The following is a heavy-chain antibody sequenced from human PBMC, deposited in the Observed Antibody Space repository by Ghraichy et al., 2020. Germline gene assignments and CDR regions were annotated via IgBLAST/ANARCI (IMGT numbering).Heavy chain of an antibody. CDR2: ISGSGGST. V-gene: IGHV3-23*01. J-gene: IGHJ2*01. Sequence: GESLNISCAASGFTFSSYAMSWVRQAPGKGLEWVSAISGSGGSTYYADSVKGRFTISRDNSKNTLYLQMNSLRAEDTAVYYCAKPPTVTPFWWYFDLWGRGTLVTVSS. CDR3: AKPPTVTPFWWYFDL. D-gene: IGHD4-17*01. CDR1: GFTFSSYA.